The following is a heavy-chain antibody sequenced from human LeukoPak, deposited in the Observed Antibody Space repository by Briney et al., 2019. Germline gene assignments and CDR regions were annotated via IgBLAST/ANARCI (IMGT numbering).Heavy chain of an antibody. Sequence: GGSLRLSCAASGFTVSSNYMSWVRQAPGKGLEWVSVIYSGVSTYYADSVKGRFTISRDNSKNTLYLQMNSLRAEDTAVYYCARVQAVDTAMVADYYYYMDVWGKGTTVTVSS. D-gene: IGHD5-18*01. CDR1: GFTVSSNY. V-gene: IGHV3-53*01. CDR2: IYSGVST. J-gene: IGHJ6*03. CDR3: ARVQAVDTAMVADYYYYMDV.